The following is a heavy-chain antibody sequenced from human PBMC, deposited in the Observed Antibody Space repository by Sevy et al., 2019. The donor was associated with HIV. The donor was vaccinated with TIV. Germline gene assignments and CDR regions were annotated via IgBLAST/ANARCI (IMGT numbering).Heavy chain of an antibody. V-gene: IGHV3-33*01. CDR2: IWYAGINK. CDR3: ARERRSSGIDY. CDR1: GFAFSTYG. J-gene: IGHJ4*01. D-gene: IGHD3-10*01. Sequence: GGSLRLSCTASGFAFSTYGMHWVRQAPGKGLEWVAIIWYAGINKDYAEPVKGRFTISRDNSKNTLYLQMNSLRVDDTAVYYCARERRSSGIDYWGQGTLVTVSS.